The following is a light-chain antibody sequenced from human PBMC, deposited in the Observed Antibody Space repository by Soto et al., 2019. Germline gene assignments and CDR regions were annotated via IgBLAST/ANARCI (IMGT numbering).Light chain of an antibody. CDR3: QQANSFPQT. J-gene: IGKJ5*01. V-gene: IGKV1-5*03. CDR1: QSISNW. Sequence: DIQMTQSPSTLSASVGDRVTIACRASQSISNWLAWYQQRPGKAPKLLIYKASNLESGVPSRFSGSGSGTEFTLTISSLQPEDFATYYCQQANSFPQTFGQGTRLEIK. CDR2: KAS.